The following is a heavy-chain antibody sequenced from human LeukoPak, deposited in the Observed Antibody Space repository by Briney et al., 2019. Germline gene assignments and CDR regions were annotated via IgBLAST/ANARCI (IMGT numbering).Heavy chain of an antibody. CDR2: IYYSGST. CDR3: ARPDQYSGSYYA. Sequence: TSETLSLTCTVSGGSISSSSYYWGWIRQPPGKGLEWIGSIYYSGSTYYNPSLKSRVTISVDTSKNQFSLKLSSVTAADTAVYYCARPDQYSGSYYAWGQGTLVTVSS. D-gene: IGHD1-26*01. CDR1: GGSISSSSYY. V-gene: IGHV4-39*01. J-gene: IGHJ5*02.